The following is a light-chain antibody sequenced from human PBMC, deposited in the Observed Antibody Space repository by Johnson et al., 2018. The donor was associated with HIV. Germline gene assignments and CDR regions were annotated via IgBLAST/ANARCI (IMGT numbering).Light chain of an antibody. CDR2: DNN. V-gene: IGLV1-51*01. CDR3: GTWDSSLSGGGYV. J-gene: IGLJ1*01. Sequence: QSVLTQPPSMSAAPGQRVTISCSGSSSNIGNNYVSWYQQLPGTAPKLLIYDNNKRPSGIPDRFSASKSGTSATLGITGLQTGDEADYYCGTWDSSLSGGGYVFGTGTKVTVL. CDR1: SSNIGNNY.